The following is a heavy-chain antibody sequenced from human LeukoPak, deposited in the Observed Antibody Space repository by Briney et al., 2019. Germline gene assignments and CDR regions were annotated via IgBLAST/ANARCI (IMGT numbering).Heavy chain of an antibody. V-gene: IGHV3-23*01. Sequence: GGSLRLSCAASGFTFSSYAMSWVRQAPGKGLEWVSAISGSGGSTYYADSVKGRFTISRDNSKNTLYLQMNSLRAEDTAVYYCAKEVDLRYCSGGSCLPTIDYWGQGTLVTVSS. D-gene: IGHD2-15*01. CDR3: AKEVDLRYCSGGSCLPTIDY. J-gene: IGHJ4*02. CDR2: ISGSGGST. CDR1: GFTFSSYA.